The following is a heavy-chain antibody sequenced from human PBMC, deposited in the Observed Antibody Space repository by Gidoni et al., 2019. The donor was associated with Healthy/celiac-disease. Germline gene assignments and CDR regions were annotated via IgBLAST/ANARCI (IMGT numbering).Heavy chain of an antibody. J-gene: IGHJ4*02. V-gene: IGHV4-34*01. CDR1: VVSSSGYY. D-gene: IGHD3-10*01. CDR2: INHSGST. Sequence: QVPLQQWGAGLLKPSETLSLTCAVNVVSSSGYYWSWIRQPPGKGLEWIGVINHSGSTNYSPSRKSLVTISVVTAKNQFSLKLSSVTAADTAVYFCARGQRRVRGAEPDYWGQGTLVTVSS. CDR3: ARGQRRVRGAEPDY.